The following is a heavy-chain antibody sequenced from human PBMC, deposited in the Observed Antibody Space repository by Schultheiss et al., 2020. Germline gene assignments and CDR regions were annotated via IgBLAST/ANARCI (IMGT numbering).Heavy chain of an antibody. CDR3: ARDTARDSGSYPWYFDY. Sequence: GGSLRLSCAASGFTFSSYWMSWVRQAPGKGLEWVANIKQDGSEKYYVDSVKGRFTISRDNAKNSLYLQMNSLRAEDTAVYYCARDTARDSGSYPWYFDYWGQGTLVTVSS. CDR1: GFTFSSYW. V-gene: IGHV3-7*01. CDR2: IKQDGSEK. D-gene: IGHD1-26*01. J-gene: IGHJ4*02.